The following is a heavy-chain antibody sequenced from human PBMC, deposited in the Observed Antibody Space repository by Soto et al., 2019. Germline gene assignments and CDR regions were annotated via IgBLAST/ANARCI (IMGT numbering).Heavy chain of an antibody. Sequence: EVQLVESGGGLVKPGGSLRLSCAASGFNFSDAWMNWVRQAPGKGLEWVGHVKTKTDGGTTEYAASVKGRFIVSRDDSRNTLYLQMNSLKSEDTAMYYCTTLGPSGGQGTLVVVSS. J-gene: IGHJ4*02. CDR2: VKTKTDGGTT. CDR3: TTLGPS. CDR1: GFNFSDAW. V-gene: IGHV3-15*07.